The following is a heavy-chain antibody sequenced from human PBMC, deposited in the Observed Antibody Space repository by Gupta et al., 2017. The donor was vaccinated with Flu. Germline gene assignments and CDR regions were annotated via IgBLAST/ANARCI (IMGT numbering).Heavy chain of an antibody. CDR3: AREALLWFGELSLKYMDV. V-gene: IGHV1-18*01. D-gene: IGHD3-10*01. Sequence: QVQLVQSGAEVKKPGASVKVSCKASGYTFTSYGISWVRQAPGQGLEWMGWISAYNGNTNYAQKLQGRVTMTTDTSTSTAYMELRSLRSDDTAVYYCAREALLWFGELSLKYMDVWGKGTTVTVSS. J-gene: IGHJ6*03. CDR2: ISAYNGNT. CDR1: GYTFTSYG.